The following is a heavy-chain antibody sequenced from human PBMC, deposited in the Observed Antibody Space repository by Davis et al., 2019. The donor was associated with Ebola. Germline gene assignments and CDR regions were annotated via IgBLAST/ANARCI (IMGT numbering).Heavy chain of an antibody. Sequence: SVKVSCKASGFTFTRSAVQWVRQARGQRLEWIGWVVVGSGNTNYTHQFQDRVTISRDMSTSTAYMELSSLRSEDTAVYFCAAASLYYYYMDVWGKGTTVTVSS. J-gene: IGHJ6*03. CDR3: AAASLYYYYMDV. CDR2: VVVGSGNT. D-gene: IGHD2-2*01. CDR1: GFTFTRSA. V-gene: IGHV1-58*01.